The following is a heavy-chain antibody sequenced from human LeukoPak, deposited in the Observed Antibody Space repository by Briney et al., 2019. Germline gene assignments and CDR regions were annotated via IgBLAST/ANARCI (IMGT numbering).Heavy chain of an antibody. CDR2: IYNSGTT. D-gene: IGHD3-10*01. Sequence: SETLSLTCTVSGDSISSTSYYWDWIRQPPGKGLEWIGSIYNSGTTYYNPSLKSRATISVDTSKNQFSLKVSSVTAADTAVYYCASRVYGLGSFNYWGQGTLVTVSS. CDR3: ASRVYGLGSFNY. V-gene: IGHV4-39*01. J-gene: IGHJ4*01. CDR1: GDSISSTSYY.